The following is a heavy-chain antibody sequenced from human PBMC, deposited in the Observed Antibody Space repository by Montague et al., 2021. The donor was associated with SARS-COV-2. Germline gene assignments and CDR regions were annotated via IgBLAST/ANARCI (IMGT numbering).Heavy chain of an antibody. J-gene: IGHJ4*02. V-gene: IGHV3-7*05. CDR2: IKPDGSDK. CDR1: GFSFSTFW. D-gene: IGHD7-27*01. Sequence: SRRLSCAASGFSFSTFWMTWVRQAPGKGLEWVASIKPDGSDKYYVESVKGRFTISRDNARNLLYLQLNNLRAEDTAVYYCARDPNWGAHWGQGNLVTVSS. CDR3: ARDPNWGAH.